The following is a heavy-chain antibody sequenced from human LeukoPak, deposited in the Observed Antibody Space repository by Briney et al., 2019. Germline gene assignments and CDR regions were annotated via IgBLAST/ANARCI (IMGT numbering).Heavy chain of an antibody. V-gene: IGHV3-53*01. J-gene: IGHJ4*02. CDR3: ASTHLGYCSSASCQNDY. CDR1: GFTFSSYA. D-gene: IGHD2-2*01. CDR2: IYSGGST. Sequence: HPGGSLRLSCAASGFTFSSYAMHWVRQAPGKGLEWVSVIYSGGSTYYADSVKGRFTISRDNSKNTLYLQMNSLRAEDTAVYYCASTHLGYCSSASCQNDYWGQGTLVTVSS.